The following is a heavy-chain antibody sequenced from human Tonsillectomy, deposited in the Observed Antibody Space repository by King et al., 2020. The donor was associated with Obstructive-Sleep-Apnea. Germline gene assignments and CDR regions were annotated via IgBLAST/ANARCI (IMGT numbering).Heavy chain of an antibody. Sequence: VQLVESGGGLVQPGGSLRLSCAASGFTFSSYWMSWVRQAPGKGLEWVANIKQDGSEKYYVDSVKGRFTISRDNAKNSLYLQMNSLRAEDTAVYYCARDQRAARPPRLDYWGHGTLVTVSS. CDR2: IKQDGSEK. D-gene: IGHD6-6*01. CDR3: ARDQRAARPPRLDY. V-gene: IGHV3-7*03. CDR1: GFTFSSYW. J-gene: IGHJ4*01.